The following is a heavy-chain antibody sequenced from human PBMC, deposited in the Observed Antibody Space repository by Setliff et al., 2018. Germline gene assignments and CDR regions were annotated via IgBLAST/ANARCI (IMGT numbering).Heavy chain of an antibody. CDR3: TSGGVAGL. CDR1: GFTFSNAW. V-gene: IGHV3-73*01. D-gene: IGHD6-19*01. Sequence: PGGSLRLSCAASGFTFSNAWMSWVRQAPGKGLEWVGRIRSKANSYATAYAASVKGRFTISRDDSKNTAYLQMNSLKTEDTAVYYCTSGGVAGLWGQGTLVTVSS. J-gene: IGHJ4*02. CDR2: IRSKANSYAT.